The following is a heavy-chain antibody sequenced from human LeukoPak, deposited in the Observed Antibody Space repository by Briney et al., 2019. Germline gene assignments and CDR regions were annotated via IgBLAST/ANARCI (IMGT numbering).Heavy chain of an antibody. D-gene: IGHD2-15*01. CDR1: GFTVSSNY. J-gene: IGHJ4*02. CDR2: IYSGGST. V-gene: IGHV3-53*01. Sequence: PGGSLRLSCAASGFTVSSNYMSWVRQAPGKGLEWVSVIYSGGSTYYAGSVKGRFTISRDNSKNTLYLQMDSLRAEDTAVYYCAKQLGYCSDGSCYFPYWGQGTLVTVSP. CDR3: AKQLGYCSDGSCYFPY.